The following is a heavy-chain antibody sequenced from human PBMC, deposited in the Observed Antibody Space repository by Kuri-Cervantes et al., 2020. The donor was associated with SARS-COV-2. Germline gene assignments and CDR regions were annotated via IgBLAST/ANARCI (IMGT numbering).Heavy chain of an antibody. V-gene: IGHV5-10-1*01. CDR3: ARRVGYYFDY. CDR1: GYSFTSYW. D-gene: IGHD2-15*01. CDR2: IDPSDSYT. Sequence: GESLKISCKGSGYSFTSYWISWVRQMPGKGLEWMGRIDPSDSYTNYSPSFQGHVTISADKSIGTAYLQWSSLKASDTAMYYCARRVGYYFDYWGQGTLVTVSS. J-gene: IGHJ4*02.